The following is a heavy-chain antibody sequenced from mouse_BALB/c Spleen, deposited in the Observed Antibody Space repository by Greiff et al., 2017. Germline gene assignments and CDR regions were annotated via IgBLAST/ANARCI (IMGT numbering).Heavy chain of an antibody. J-gene: IGHJ4*01. CDR3: AKRENSNYEAMDY. CDR1: GFSLTSYG. CDR2: IWGDGST. V-gene: IGHV2-3*01. Sequence: QVQLQQSGPGLVAPSQCLSITCTVSGFSLTSYGVSWVRQPPGKGLEWLGVIWGDGSTNYHSALISRLSIGKDNSKSQVFLKLISLQTDDTATYSCAKRENSNYEAMDYWGQGTSVTVSS. D-gene: IGHD2-5*01.